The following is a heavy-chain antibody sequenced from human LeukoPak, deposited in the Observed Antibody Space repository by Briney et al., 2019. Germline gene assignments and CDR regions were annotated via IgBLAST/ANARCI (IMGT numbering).Heavy chain of an antibody. Sequence: GGSLRLSCAASGLTFSNYAMTWVRQAPGKGLEWVSAISTNGDRTYYADSVKGRFTVSRDNFKNTLYLQMDSLRGEDTAVYYCAKDFRIGYSAHFDYWGQGALVTVSS. CDR1: GLTFSNYA. CDR3: AKDFRIGYSAHFDY. CDR2: ISTNGDRT. D-gene: IGHD2-21*01. V-gene: IGHV3-23*01. J-gene: IGHJ4*02.